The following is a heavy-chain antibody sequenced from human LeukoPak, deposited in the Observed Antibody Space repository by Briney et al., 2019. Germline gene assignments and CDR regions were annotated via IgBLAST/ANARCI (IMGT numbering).Heavy chain of an antibody. Sequence: SETLSLTCTVSGGSISSYYWSWIRQPPGKGLEWIGEINHSGSTNYNPSLKSRVTISVDTSKNQFSLKLSSVTAADTAVYYCARRLGYCSSTSCYGPYNFDYWGQGTLVTVSS. J-gene: IGHJ4*02. CDR2: INHSGST. CDR1: GGSISSYY. V-gene: IGHV4-34*01. D-gene: IGHD2-2*01. CDR3: ARRLGYCSSTSCYGPYNFDY.